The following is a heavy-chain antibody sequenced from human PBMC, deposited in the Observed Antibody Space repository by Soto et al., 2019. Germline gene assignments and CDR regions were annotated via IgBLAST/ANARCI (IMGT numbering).Heavy chain of an antibody. D-gene: IGHD1-26*01. CDR3: ARGGIGTYYYFDY. Sequence: SETLSLTCTVSGVSISNYYWSWIRQPAGKGLXWXGXXXSXGXTXYXXXXKSRVSMSVDTSKNQFSLELNSVTAAHTAVYYCARGGIGTYYYFDYWGQGALVTV. CDR2: XXSXGXT. J-gene: IGHJ4*02. CDR1: GVSISNYY. V-gene: IGHV4-4*07.